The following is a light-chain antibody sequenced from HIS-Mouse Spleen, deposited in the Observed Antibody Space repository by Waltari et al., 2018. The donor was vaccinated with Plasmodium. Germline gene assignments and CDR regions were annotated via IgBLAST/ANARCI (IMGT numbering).Light chain of an antibody. CDR2: DSS. CDR1: QSVSSY. V-gene: IGKV3-11*01. Sequence: EIVLTQSPATLSLSPGERDTLTCRASQSVSSYLAWYQQKPGQAPRLLIYDSSNRATGIPARFSGSRSGTDFTLTISSLEPEDFAVYYCQQRSNWPPFTFGPGTKVDIK. CDR3: QQRSNWPPFT. J-gene: IGKJ3*01.